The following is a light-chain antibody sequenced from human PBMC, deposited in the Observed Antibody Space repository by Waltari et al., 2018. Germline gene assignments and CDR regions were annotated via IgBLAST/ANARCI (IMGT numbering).Light chain of an antibody. Sequence: DIVMTQSPLSLSVTPGEPASNPCRSSQSLLHSSCNKYLEWYVQKPGQSPQLLIYSGSNRASGVPDRFSGSGSGTDFTLKISRVEAEDVGVYYCMQALETVTFGPGTKVDIK. CDR3: MQALETVT. J-gene: IGKJ3*01. V-gene: IGKV2-28*01. CDR2: SGS. CDR1: QSLLHSSCNKY.